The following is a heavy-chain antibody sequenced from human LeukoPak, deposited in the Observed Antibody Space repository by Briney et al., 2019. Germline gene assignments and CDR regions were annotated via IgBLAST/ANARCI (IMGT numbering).Heavy chain of an antibody. CDR3: ARVEGYGDYA. D-gene: IGHD4-17*01. V-gene: IGHV3-48*01. J-gene: IGHJ5*02. CDR1: AFTFNIYS. CDR2: ISSTSSTI. Sequence: GGSLRLSCAASAFTFNIYSMNWVRQAPGKGLEWVSYISSTSSTIYYADSVKGRFTISRDNAKNSLYLQMNSLRVEDTAVYYCARVEGYGDYAWGQGTLVTVSS.